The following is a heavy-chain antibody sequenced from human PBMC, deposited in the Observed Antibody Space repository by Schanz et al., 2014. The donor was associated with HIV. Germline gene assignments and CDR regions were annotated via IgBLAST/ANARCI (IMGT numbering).Heavy chain of an antibody. CDR3: AREDHYDDGTYYQGAFDI. Sequence: QVQLVESGGGVVQPGRSLRLSCAASGFTFSSYSMHWVRQAPGKGLEWVAVINWNGDTTYYADSVKGRFTISRDNAKASVYLQMNSLRDEDTAVYYCAREDHYDDGTYYQGAFDIWGQGTMVTVSS. D-gene: IGHD3-22*01. CDR2: INWNGDTT. CDR1: GFTFSSYS. J-gene: IGHJ3*02. V-gene: IGHV3-30*04.